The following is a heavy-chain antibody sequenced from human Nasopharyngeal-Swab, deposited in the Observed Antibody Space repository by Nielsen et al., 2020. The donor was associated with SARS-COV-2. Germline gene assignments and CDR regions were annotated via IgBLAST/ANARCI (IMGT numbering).Heavy chain of an antibody. D-gene: IGHD1/OR15-1a*01. V-gene: IGHV1-69*13. CDR3: ARDPRSFNSRNNTSRWWFDP. Sequence: SVKVSCKASGGTFSSYAISWVRQAPGQGLQWMGGIIPIFGTANYAQKFQGRVTITAAESTSTAYMELRSLRSGDTAVYYCARDPRSFNSRNNTSRWWFDPWSQGTLVTVSS. J-gene: IGHJ5*02. CDR2: IIPIFGTA. CDR1: GGTFSSYA.